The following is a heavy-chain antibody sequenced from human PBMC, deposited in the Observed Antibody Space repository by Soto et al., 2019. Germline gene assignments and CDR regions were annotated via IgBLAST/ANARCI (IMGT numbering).Heavy chain of an antibody. J-gene: IGHJ5*02. D-gene: IGHD4-4*01. V-gene: IGHV3-21*01. Sequence: GGSLRLSCAASGFTFSSYSMNWVRQAPGKGLEWVSSISSSSSYIYYADSVKGRFTISRDNAKNSLYLQMNSLRAEDTAVYYCARVYSNYGWFDPWGQGTLVTVSS. CDR1: GFTFSSYS. CDR3: ARVYSNYGWFDP. CDR2: ISSSSSYI.